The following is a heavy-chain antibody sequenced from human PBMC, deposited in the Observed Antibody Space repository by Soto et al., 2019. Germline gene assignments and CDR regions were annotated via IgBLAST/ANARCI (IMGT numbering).Heavy chain of an antibody. CDR2: INHSGST. D-gene: IGHD2-21*02. Sequence: SETLSLTCAVYGGSFSGYYWSWIRQPPVKGLEWIGEINHSGSTNYNPSLKSRVTISVDTSKNQFSLKLSSVTAADTAVYYCARAVTAINYYYGMDVWGQGTTVTVSS. J-gene: IGHJ6*02. V-gene: IGHV4-34*01. CDR3: ARAVTAINYYYGMDV. CDR1: GGSFSGYY.